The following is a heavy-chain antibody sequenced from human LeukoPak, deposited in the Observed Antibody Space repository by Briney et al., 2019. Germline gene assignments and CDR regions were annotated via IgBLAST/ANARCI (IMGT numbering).Heavy chain of an antibody. CDR3: ASYTIAVAGPYYFDY. CDR2: IYYSGST. V-gene: IGHV4-39*07. J-gene: IGHJ4*02. Sequence: SETLSLTCTVSGGSISSSSYYWDWIRQPPGKGLEWIGSIYYSGSTYYNPSLKSRVTISVDTSKNQFSLKLSSVTAADTAVYYCASYTIAVAGPYYFDYWGQGTLVTVSS. D-gene: IGHD6-13*01. CDR1: GGSISSSSYY.